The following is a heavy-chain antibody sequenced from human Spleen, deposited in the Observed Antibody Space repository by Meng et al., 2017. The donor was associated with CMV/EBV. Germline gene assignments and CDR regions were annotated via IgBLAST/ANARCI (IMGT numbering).Heavy chain of an antibody. CDR2: IYYSGST. Sequence: SVGSVSSGSYYWSWIRQPPGKGLEWIGYIYYSGSTNYNPSLKSRVTISVDTSKNQFSLKLSSVTTADTAVYYCAREKVQSRYNWFDPWGQGTLVTVSS. J-gene: IGHJ5*02. CDR1: VGSVSSGSYY. CDR3: AREKVQSRYNWFDP. V-gene: IGHV4-61*01.